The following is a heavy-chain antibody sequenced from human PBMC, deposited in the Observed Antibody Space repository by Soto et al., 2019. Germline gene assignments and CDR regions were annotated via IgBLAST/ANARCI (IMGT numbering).Heavy chain of an antibody. Sequence: SVKVSCKASGGTFSSYAISWVRQAPGQGLEWMGWIIPIFGTTNYAQKFQGRVTMTRNTSISTAYMELSSLRSEDTAVYYCARVGRKVAAFDIRGQGTMVTVSS. CDR2: IIPIFGTT. CDR1: GGTFSSYA. V-gene: IGHV1-69*05. J-gene: IGHJ3*02. D-gene: IGHD1-26*01. CDR3: ARVGRKVAAFDI.